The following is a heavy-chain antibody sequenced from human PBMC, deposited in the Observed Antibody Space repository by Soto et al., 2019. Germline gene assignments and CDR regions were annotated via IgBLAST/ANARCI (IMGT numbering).Heavy chain of an antibody. CDR2: INPDGSEK. Sequence: PGGSLRLSCAAYGFTFSSFWMDWVRQAPGKGLEWVANINPDGSEKHYVDSVKGRFTISRDNAKNSLYLQMSSLTAEDSALYYCSRSLDPWGQGTRVTVSS. J-gene: IGHJ5*02. CDR3: SRSLDP. V-gene: IGHV3-7*01. CDR1: GFTFSSFW.